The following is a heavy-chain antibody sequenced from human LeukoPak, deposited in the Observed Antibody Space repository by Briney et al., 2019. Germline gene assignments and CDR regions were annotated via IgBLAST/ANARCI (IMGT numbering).Heavy chain of an antibody. D-gene: IGHD3-10*01. CDR1: GFTFNDYA. J-gene: IGHJ3*02. CDR2: TSYDESNK. CDR3: ARQGIYGSGSYYRDAFDM. Sequence: GGSLRLSCAASGFTFNDYAMRWVRQAPGKGLEWVAVTSYDESNKYYADSVKGRFTISRDNSKNTLYLQMNSLRAEDTAVYYCARQGIYGSGSYYRDAFDMWGQGTIVTVSS. V-gene: IGHV3-30-3*01.